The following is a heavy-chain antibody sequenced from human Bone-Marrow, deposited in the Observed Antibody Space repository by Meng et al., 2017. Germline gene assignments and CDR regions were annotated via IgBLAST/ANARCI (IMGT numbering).Heavy chain of an antibody. CDR1: GDSFSSNSAA. Sequence: SQTLSLTCAISGDSFSSNSAAWNWIRQSPSRGLEWLGRTYYRSKWYNDYAVSVKSRITINPDTSKNQFSLQLNSVTPEDTAVYYCARATIGYSSSWYVWGELDYWGQGTLVTVSS. D-gene: IGHD6-13*01. V-gene: IGHV6-1*01. CDR3: ARATIGYSSSWYVWGELDY. J-gene: IGHJ4*02. CDR2: TYYRSKWYN.